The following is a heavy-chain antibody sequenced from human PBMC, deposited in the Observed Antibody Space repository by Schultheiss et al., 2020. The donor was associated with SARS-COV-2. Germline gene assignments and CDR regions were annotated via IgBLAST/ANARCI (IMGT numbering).Heavy chain of an antibody. Sequence: GGSLRLSFAASGFTFDDYAMHWVRQAPGKGLEWVSGISWNSGSIGYADSVKGRFTISRDNAKNSLYLQMNSLRAEDTAVYYCAKDLGWNYEKYYYYMDVWGKGTTVTVSS. D-gene: IGHD1-7*01. V-gene: IGHV3-9*01. J-gene: IGHJ6*03. CDR2: ISWNSGSI. CDR3: AKDLGWNYEKYYYYMDV. CDR1: GFTFDDYA.